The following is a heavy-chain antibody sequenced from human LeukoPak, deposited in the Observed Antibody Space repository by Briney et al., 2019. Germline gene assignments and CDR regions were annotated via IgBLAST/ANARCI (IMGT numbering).Heavy chain of an antibody. CDR1: GFTFSDYY. CDR3: ARRLNYGDYGSDY. J-gene: IGHJ4*02. CDR2: ISSSGSTI. V-gene: IGHV3-11*04. D-gene: IGHD4-17*01. Sequence: KPGGSLRLSCAASGFTFSDYYMSWIRQAPGKGLEWVSYISSSGSTIYYADSVKGRFTISRDNAKNSLYLQMNSLRADDTAIYYCARRLNYGDYGSDYWGQGTLVTVSS.